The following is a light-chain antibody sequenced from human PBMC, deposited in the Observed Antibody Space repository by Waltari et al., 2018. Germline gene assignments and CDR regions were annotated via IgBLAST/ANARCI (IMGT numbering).Light chain of an antibody. V-gene: IGLV3-1*01. CDR2: PDG. Sequence: SYELTQPPSVSVSPGQTACITCPGDKVGYKYPCWYQQKPGQSPVMVIYPDGKRPSGIPERFSGSNSGNTATLTISGTQAMDEADYYCQAWDSSTAVFGGGTKLTVL. CDR3: QAWDSSTAV. CDR1: KVGYKY. J-gene: IGLJ2*01.